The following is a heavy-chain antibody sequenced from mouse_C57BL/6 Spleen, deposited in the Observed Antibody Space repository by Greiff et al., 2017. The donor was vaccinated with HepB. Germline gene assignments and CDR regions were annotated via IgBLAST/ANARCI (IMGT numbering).Heavy chain of an antibody. V-gene: IGHV14-4*01. CDR3: TTGGETYYFDY. CDR1: GFNIKDDY. CDR2: IDPENGDT. Sequence: EVQLQQSGAELVRPGASVKLSCTASGFNIKDDYMHWVKQRPEQGLEWIGWIDPENGDTEYASKFQGKATITADTSSNTAYLQLSSLTSEDTAVYYCTTGGETYYFDYWGQGTTLTVSS. J-gene: IGHJ2*01.